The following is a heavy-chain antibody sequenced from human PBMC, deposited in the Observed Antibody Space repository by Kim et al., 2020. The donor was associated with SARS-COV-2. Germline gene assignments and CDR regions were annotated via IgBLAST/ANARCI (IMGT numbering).Heavy chain of an antibody. J-gene: IGHJ4*02. CDR1: GYTFTSYG. Sequence: ASVKVSCKASGYTFTSYGISWVRQAPGQGLEWMGWISAYNGNTNYAQKLQGRVTMTTDTSTSTAYMELRSLRSDDTAVYYCARGVSAWFGELSFDYWGQGTLVTVSS. CDR3: ARGVSAWFGELSFDY. V-gene: IGHV1-18*01. CDR2: ISAYNGNT. D-gene: IGHD3-10*01.